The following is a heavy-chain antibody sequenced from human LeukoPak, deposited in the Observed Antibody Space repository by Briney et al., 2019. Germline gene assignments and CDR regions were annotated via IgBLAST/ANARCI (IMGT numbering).Heavy chain of an antibody. CDR2: IQYDGSDK. CDR1: GFTFSSYG. Sequence: GGSLRPSCAASGFTFSSYGMHWVRQAPGKGLEWVAFIQYDGSDKYYADSVKGRFAISRDNSKNTLYLQMNSLRAEDTAVYYCATSTSGSFDYWGQGTLVTVSS. V-gene: IGHV3-30*02. J-gene: IGHJ4*02. D-gene: IGHD1-26*01. CDR3: ATSTSGSFDY.